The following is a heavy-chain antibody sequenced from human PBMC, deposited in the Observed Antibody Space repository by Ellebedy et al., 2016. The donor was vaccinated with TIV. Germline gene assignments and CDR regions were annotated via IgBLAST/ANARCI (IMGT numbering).Heavy chain of an antibody. CDR3: ARDTPYDGIVARYDY. J-gene: IGHJ4*02. CDR1: GYTFTNYA. CDR2: INTNTGHP. Sequence: AASVKVSCKASGYTFTNYALNWVRQAPGQGLEWMGWINTNTGHPTYAQGFTGRFVFSVDTSVSTAYLQIISLKAEDTALYYCARDTPYDGIVARYDYWGQGTLVTVSS. D-gene: IGHD3-22*01. V-gene: IGHV7-4-1*02.